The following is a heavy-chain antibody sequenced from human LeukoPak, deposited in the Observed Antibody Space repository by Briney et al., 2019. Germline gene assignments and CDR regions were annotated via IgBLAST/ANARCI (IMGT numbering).Heavy chain of an antibody. J-gene: IGHJ5*02. CDR3: ARRRYYGSGSPPNWFDP. D-gene: IGHD3-10*01. Sequence: PSETLSLTCAVYGGSFSGYYWSWIRQPPGKGLEWIGEINHSGSTNYNPSLKSRVTISVDTSKNQFSLKLSSVTAADTAVYYCARRRYYGSGSPPNWFDPWGQGTLVTVSS. V-gene: IGHV4-34*01. CDR2: INHSGST. CDR1: GGSFSGYY.